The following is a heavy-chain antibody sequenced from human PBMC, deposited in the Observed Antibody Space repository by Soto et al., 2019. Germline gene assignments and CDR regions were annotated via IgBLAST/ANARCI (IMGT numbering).Heavy chain of an antibody. CDR2: VFHTGNT. D-gene: IGHD7-27*01. Sequence: SETLSLTCAVSGDSISSSVWWTWVRQPPGKGLEWIGEVFHTGNTNYNPSLKSRVTMSVDKSTNEFSLRVTSVTAADTAIYYCARKAWVRFDYWGQGALVTVSS. J-gene: IGHJ4*02. CDR3: ARKAWVRFDY. V-gene: IGHV4-4*02. CDR1: GDSISSSVW.